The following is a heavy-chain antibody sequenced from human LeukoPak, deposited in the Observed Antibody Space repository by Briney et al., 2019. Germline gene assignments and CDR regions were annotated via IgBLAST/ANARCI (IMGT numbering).Heavy chain of an antibody. D-gene: IGHD1-26*01. CDR1: GFTFTKYW. CDR3: ARDLGGIAGS. J-gene: IGHJ4*02. Sequence: GGSLRLTCAASGFTFTKYWMRWVRQLAGKGLDWGSRINEHGSITTHANSVRRRFTISRDNGRDTLSLQMNSLRSEDTAVYYCARDLGGIAGSWGQGTLVTVSS. CDR2: INEHGSIT. V-gene: IGHV3-74*01.